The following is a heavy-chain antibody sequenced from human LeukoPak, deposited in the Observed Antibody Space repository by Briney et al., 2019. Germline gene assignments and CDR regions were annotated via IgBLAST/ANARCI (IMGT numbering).Heavy chain of an antibody. J-gene: IGHJ4*02. CDR2: IKQDGSEK. V-gene: IGHV3-7*01. CDR3: ARGTPYCSGGSCYYY. Sequence: PGGSLRLSCAASGFTFSSYWMSWVRQAPGKGLEWVANIKQDGSEKYYVDSVKGRFTISRDNAKNSLYLQMNSLRAEDTAVYYCARGTPYCSGGSCYYYWGQGTLVTVSS. CDR1: GFTFSSYW. D-gene: IGHD2-15*01.